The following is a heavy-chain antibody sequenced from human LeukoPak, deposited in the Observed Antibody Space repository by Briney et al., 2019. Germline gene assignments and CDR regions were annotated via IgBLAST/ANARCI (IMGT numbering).Heavy chain of an antibody. J-gene: IGHJ6*02. CDR2: ISAYNGNT. CDR1: GYTFTSYG. V-gene: IGHV1-18*01. D-gene: IGHD3-16*02. Sequence: GASVKVSCKASGYTFTSYGISWVRQAPGQGLEWMGWISAYNGNTNYAQKLQGRVTMTTGTSTSAAYMELRSLRSDDTAVYYCATELSSYYYYGMDVWGQGTTVTVSS. CDR3: ATELSSYYYYGMDV.